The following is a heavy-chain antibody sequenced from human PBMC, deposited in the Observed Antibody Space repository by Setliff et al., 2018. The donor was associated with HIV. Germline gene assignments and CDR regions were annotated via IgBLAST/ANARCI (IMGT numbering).Heavy chain of an antibody. D-gene: IGHD2-15*01. CDR1: GFTFSSYA. Sequence: GGSLRLSCATSGFTFSSYALHWVRQAPGKGLEWVAVISYDGSNKYYADSVKGRFTISRDNSKNTLYLQMNSLRAEDTAVYYCARDGLEGDMAGRQRTYAFGYWGQGTLVTVSS. CDR3: ARDGLEGDMAGRQRTYAFGY. V-gene: IGHV3-30-3*01. J-gene: IGHJ4*02. CDR2: ISYDGSNK.